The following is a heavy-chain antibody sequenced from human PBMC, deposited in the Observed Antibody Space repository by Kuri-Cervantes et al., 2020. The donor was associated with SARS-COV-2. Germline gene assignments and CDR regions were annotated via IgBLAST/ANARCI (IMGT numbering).Heavy chain of an antibody. CDR2: MSYDGGKI. Sequence: GESLKISCAASGFSFSTYAMHWVRQAPGKGLEWVAGMSYDGGKIYYADSLKGRFTISRDNSKNTLYVQMNSLRAEDTAVYYCARGPRVYDILTGYYCAFDIWGQGKRVT. D-gene: IGHD3-9*01. CDR1: GFSFSTYA. J-gene: IGHJ3*02. V-gene: IGHV3-30*04. CDR3: ARGPRVYDILTGYYCAFDI.